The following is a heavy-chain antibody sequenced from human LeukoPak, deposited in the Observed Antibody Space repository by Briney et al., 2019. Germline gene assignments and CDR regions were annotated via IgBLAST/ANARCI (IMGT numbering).Heavy chain of an antibody. CDR2: IYYSGST. D-gene: IGHD2-15*01. CDR3: ARRYCSGGSCPFDY. J-gene: IGHJ4*02. CDR1: GGSISSSSYY. V-gene: IGHV4-39*01. Sequence: MTSETLSLTCTVSGGSISSSSYYWGWIRQPPGKGLEWIGSIYYSGSTYYNPSLKSRVTIFVDTSKNQFSLKLSSVTAADTAVYYCARRYCSGGSCPFDYWGQGTLVTVSS.